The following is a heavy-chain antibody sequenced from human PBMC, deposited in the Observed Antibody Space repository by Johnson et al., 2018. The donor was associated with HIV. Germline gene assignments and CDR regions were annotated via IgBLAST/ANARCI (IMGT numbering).Heavy chain of an antibody. CDR1: RFTFDDYA. D-gene: IGHD5-24*01. CDR2: ISWNSGSI. V-gene: IGHV3-9*01. CDR3: AREGGDGYSHSAFDI. Sequence: VQLVESGGGAVQPGRSLILSCAASRFTFDDYAMHWVRQAPGKGLEWVSGISWNSGSIGYADSVKGRFTISRDNAKNSLYLQMNSLRAGDTAVYYCAREGGDGYSHSAFDIWGQGTMVTVSS. J-gene: IGHJ3*02.